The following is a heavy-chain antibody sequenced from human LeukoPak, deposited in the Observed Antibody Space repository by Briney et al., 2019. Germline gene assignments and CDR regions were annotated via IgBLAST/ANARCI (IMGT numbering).Heavy chain of an antibody. CDR2: IKQDGSEK. CDR1: GFTFSDYY. D-gene: IGHD2-15*01. J-gene: IGHJ4*02. CDR3: ARVYLAGCDY. V-gene: IGHV3-7*05. Sequence: PGGSLRLSCAASGFTFSDYYMSWVRQAPGKGLEWVANIKQDGSEKYYVDSVEGRFTISRDNAKNSLYLQMNSLRAEDTAVYYCARVYLAGCDYCGQGTLVTVSS.